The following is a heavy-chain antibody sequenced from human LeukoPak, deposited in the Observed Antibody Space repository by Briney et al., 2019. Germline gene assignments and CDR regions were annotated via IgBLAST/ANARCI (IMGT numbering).Heavy chain of an antibody. V-gene: IGHV3-48*01. D-gene: IGHD7-27*01. CDR3: ARVSGAFWDYMDV. Sequence: GGSLRLSCVVSGFTFRSYRMNWVRQAPGKGLEWVSYISSGGTTIYYADSVKGRFTISRDNAKNSLYLQMNSLRAEDTAVYYCARVSGAFWDYMDVWGKGTTVTVSS. CDR1: GFTFRSYR. CDR2: ISSGGTTI. J-gene: IGHJ6*03.